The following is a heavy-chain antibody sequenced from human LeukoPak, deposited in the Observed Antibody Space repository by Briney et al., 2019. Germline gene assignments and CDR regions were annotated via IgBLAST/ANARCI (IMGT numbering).Heavy chain of an antibody. CDR2: IYTSGST. CDR1: GGSISSGSYY. Sequence: SSETLSLTCTVSGGSISSGSYYWNWIRQPAGKGLEWIGRIYTSGSTNYNPSLKSRVTISVDTSKNQFSLKLGSVTAADTAVYYCARYDSGSSNDAFDIWGQGTMVTVSS. D-gene: IGHD1-26*01. V-gene: IGHV4-61*02. CDR3: ARYDSGSSNDAFDI. J-gene: IGHJ3*02.